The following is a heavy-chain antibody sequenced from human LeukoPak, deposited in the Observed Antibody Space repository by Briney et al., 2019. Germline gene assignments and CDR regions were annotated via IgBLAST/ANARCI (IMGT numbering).Heavy chain of an antibody. CDR2: ISGSGGST. J-gene: IGHJ4*02. Sequence: ETLSLTCAVSGGSISSSNWWSWVRQAPGKGLEWVSAISGSGGSTYYADSVKGRFTISRDNSKNTLYLQMNSLRAEDTAVYYCAKEDVRYYFDYWGQGTLVTVSS. V-gene: IGHV3-23*01. CDR3: AKEDVRYYFDY. CDR1: GGSISSSN. D-gene: IGHD3-10*01.